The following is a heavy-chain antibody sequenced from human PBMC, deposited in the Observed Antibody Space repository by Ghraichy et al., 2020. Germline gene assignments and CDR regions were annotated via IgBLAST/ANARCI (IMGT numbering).Heavy chain of an antibody. CDR3: TTNDYGDFHRFDY. J-gene: IGHJ4*02. V-gene: IGHV3-15*01. Sequence: GGSLRLSCAASGFTFSNAWMNWVRQAPGKGLEWVGRIKSKTDGGTTDYAAPVKGRFTISRDDSKNTLYLQMNSLETEDTAVYYCTTNDYGDFHRFDYWGQGTLVTVSS. CDR2: IKSKTDGGTT. CDR1: GFTFSNAW. D-gene: IGHD4-17*01.